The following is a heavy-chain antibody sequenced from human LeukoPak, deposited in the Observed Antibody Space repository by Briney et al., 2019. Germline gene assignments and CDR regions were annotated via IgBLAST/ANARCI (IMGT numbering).Heavy chain of an antibody. CDR3: ATYYDYVWGSYRLDY. D-gene: IGHD3-16*02. J-gene: IGHJ4*02. CDR1: GFTFSSYG. V-gene: IGHV3-23*01. Sequence: GGSLRLSCAASGFTFSSYGMSWVRQAPGKGLEWVSAISGGGGSTYYADSVKGRFTISRDNSKNTLYLQMNSLRAEDTAVYYCATYYDYVWGSYRLDYWGQGTLVTVSS. CDR2: ISGGGGST.